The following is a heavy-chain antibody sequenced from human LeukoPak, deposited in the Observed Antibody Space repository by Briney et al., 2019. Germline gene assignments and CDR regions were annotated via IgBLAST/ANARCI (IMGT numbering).Heavy chain of an antibody. CDR1: GYTFTGYY. CDR3: ARYYDSSGLDVFDI. D-gene: IGHD3-22*01. Sequence: ASVKVSCKASGYTFTGYYMHWVRQAPGQGLEWMGRINPNSGGTNYAQKFQGRVTMTRDTSISTAYMELSRLRSDDTAVYYCARYYDSSGLDVFDIWGQGTMVTVTS. V-gene: IGHV1-2*06. J-gene: IGHJ3*02. CDR2: INPNSGGT.